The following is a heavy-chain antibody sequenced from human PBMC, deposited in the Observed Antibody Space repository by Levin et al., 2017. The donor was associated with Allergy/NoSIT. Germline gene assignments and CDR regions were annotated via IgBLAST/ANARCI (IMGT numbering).Heavy chain of an antibody. J-gene: IGHJ4*02. CDR3: ARRGPERPFDY. CDR1: GGSISSGTYY. CDR2: IYYTGST. D-gene: IGHD1-1*01. Sequence: SETLSLTCTVSGGSISSGTYYWGWFRQPPGEGLQWIASIYYTGSTYYSPSLRSRATISADTSKNQFSLKVNSVTAAATAVYYCARRGPERPFDYWGQGTLVTVSS. V-gene: IGHV4-39*07.